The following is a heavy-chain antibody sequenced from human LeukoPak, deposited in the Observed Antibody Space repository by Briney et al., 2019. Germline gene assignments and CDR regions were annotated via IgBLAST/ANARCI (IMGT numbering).Heavy chain of an antibody. CDR1: GYSFTNYY. V-gene: IGHV1-2*02. Sequence: ASVKVSCKTSGYSFTNYYIHWLRQAPGQGLEWMGWINPSSGGTEYAQKFQGRVTMTGGTSISTAYMELRRLRSDDTAVYYCARDRGSSWYVDYWGQGTLVTVSS. CDR2: INPSSGGT. D-gene: IGHD6-13*01. CDR3: ARDRGSSWYVDY. J-gene: IGHJ4*02.